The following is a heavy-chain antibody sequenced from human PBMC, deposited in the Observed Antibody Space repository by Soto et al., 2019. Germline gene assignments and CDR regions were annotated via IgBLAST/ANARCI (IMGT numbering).Heavy chain of an antibody. D-gene: IGHD3-22*01. CDR3: ARGERKGYSSGYYQIDY. J-gene: IGHJ4*02. CDR2: IYYSGST. CDR1: GGSISSYY. V-gene: IGHV4-59*01. Sequence: PSETLSLTCTVSGGSISSYYWSWIRQPPGKGLEWIGYIYYSGSTNYNPSLKSRVTISVDTSKNQFSLKLSSVTAADTAVYYCARGERKGYSSGYYQIDYWGQGTLVTVSS.